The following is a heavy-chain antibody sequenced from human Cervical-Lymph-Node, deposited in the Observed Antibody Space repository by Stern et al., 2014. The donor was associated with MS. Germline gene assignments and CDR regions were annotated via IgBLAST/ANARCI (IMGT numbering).Heavy chain of an antibody. CDR3: ARQLGHSNFLHY. J-gene: IGHJ4*02. CDR2: IHPGDSEV. V-gene: IGHV5-51*01. Sequence: EVQLVQSGAGVKRPGQSLKISCRASGYSFTNYWVAWVRQKPGKGLEWMGIIHPGDSEVRYSPSFQSRVTMSVDRSINTAYLQWSSLQPSDTAMYYCARQLGHSNFLHYWGQGVLVTVSS. CDR1: GYSFTNYW. D-gene: IGHD4-11*01.